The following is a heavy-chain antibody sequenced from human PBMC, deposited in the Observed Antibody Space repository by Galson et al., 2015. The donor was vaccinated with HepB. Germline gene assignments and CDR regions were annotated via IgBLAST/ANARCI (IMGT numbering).Heavy chain of an antibody. D-gene: IGHD6-19*01. CDR3: ARVSGWYPGKHYYYYGMDV. CDR2: TYYRSKWYN. V-gene: IGHV6-1*01. J-gene: IGHJ6*02. Sequence: CAISGDSVSSISAAWNWIRQSPSRGLEWLGRTYYRSKWYNDYAVSVKSRITINPDTSKNQFSLQLNSVTPEDTAVYYCARVSGWYPGKHYYYYGMDVWGQGTTVTVSS. CDR1: GDSVSSISAA.